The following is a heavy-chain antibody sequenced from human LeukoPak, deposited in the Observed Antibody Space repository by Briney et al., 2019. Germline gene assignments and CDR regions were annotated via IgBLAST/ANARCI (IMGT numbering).Heavy chain of an antibody. D-gene: IGHD6-13*01. Sequence: GESLKISCKGSGYIFTSHWIAWVRQMPGKGLEWMGSIYPGDSDTRYSPSFQGQVTFSADKSISTAYLQWGSLKASDTAMYYCARRTAAATREFDYWGQGTLVTVSS. CDR2: IYPGDSDT. V-gene: IGHV5-51*01. CDR3: ARRTAAATREFDY. CDR1: GYIFTSHW. J-gene: IGHJ4*02.